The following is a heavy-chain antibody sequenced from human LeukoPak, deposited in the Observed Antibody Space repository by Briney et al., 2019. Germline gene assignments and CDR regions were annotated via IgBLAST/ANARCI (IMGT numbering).Heavy chain of an antibody. J-gene: IGHJ4*02. V-gene: IGHV4-61*02. CDR1: GGSISSGSYY. CDR3: ARDRYCSSTSCYNFDY. D-gene: IGHD2-2*02. CDR2: IYTSGST. Sequence: TPSQTLSLTCTVSGGSISSGSYYWSWIRQPAGKGLEWIGRIYTSGSTNYNPSLKSRVTISVDTSKNQFSLKLSSVTAADTAVYYCARDRYCSSTSCYNFDYWGQGTLVTVSS.